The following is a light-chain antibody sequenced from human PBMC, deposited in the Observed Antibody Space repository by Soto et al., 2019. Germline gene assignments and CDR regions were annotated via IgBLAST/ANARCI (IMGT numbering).Light chain of an antibody. CDR1: SSNIGANYD. Sequence: QSVLTQPPSVSGAPGQRVTISCTGSSSNIGANYDVHWYQQLPGTAPKLRIYGNNNRPSRVPDRFSGSKPDTSTSLAIAGSPRQADAVNYCQSFHSRVSALVFGRR. CDR3: QSFHSRVSALV. J-gene: IGLJ2*01. V-gene: IGLV1-40*01. CDR2: GNN.